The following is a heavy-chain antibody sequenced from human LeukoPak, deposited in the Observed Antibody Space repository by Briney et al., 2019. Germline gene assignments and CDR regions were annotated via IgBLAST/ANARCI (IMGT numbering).Heavy chain of an antibody. CDR3: ARVRGRDGYFDF. Sequence: SETLSLTCTVSGASISSSRSYGAWIRQPPGKGLEWIGSTSFSGDTYYNPSLKSRVSISVDTSKNKFSLRLTSVTAADTATYYCARVRGRDGYFDFWGQGTLVTVSA. CDR2: TSFSGDT. D-gene: IGHD5-24*01. CDR1: GASISSSRSY. V-gene: IGHV4-39*07. J-gene: IGHJ4*02.